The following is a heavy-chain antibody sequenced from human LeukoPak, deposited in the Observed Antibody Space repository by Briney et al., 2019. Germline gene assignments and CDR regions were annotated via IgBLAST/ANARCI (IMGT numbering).Heavy chain of an antibody. CDR2: IYYSGST. D-gene: IGHD3-10*01. J-gene: IGHJ5*02. V-gene: IGHV4-59*12. CDR1: GGSISSYY. CDR3: ARDIILDRSRGWFDP. Sequence: SETLSLTCTVSGGSISSYYWSWIRQPPGKGLEWIGYIYYSGSTNYNPSLKSRVTISVDTSKNQFSLHLNSVTAADTAVYYCARDIILDRSRGWFDPWGQGTLVTVSS.